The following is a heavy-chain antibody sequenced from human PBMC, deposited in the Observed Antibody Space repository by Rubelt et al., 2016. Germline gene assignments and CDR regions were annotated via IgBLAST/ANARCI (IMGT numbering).Heavy chain of an antibody. CDR2: ISAYNGNT. Sequence: QVQLVQSGAEVKKPGSSVKVSCKASGGTFSSYAISWVRQAPGQGLEWMGWISAYNGNTNYAQKVQGRVTMTTDTSTSTAYMELRSLRSDDTAVYYCARRDGYNWDDAFDIWGQGTMVTVSS. CDR1: GGTFSSYA. J-gene: IGHJ3*02. CDR3: ARRDGYNWDDAFDI. V-gene: IGHV1-18*01. D-gene: IGHD5-24*01.